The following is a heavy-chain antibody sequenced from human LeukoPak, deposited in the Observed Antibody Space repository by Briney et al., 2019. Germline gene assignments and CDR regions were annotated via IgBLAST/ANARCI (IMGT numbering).Heavy chain of an antibody. D-gene: IGHD6-19*01. CDR1: GFSFNNYR. CDR3: ARDHLSGIAVAGTDY. V-gene: IGHV3-7*03. CDR2: IKQDGSEK. Sequence: PGGSLRLSCVASGFSFNNYRMTWVRQAPGKGLEWVANIKQDGSEKQYVDSVKGRFAISRDNAKKSLYLQIDTPRAEDTAVYYCARDHLSGIAVAGTDYWGQGTLVTVSS. J-gene: IGHJ4*02.